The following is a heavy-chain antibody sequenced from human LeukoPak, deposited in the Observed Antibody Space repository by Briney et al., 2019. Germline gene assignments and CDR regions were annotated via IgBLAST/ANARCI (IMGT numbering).Heavy chain of an antibody. CDR2: IIPIFGTA. V-gene: IGHV1-69*05. J-gene: IGHJ4*02. Sequence: KVSCKASGGTFSSYAISWVRQAPGQGLEWMGGIIPIFGTANYAQKFQGRVTITTDESTSTAYMELSSLRSEDTAVYYCARGGEYWCSSTSCYPFDYWGQGTLVTVSS. CDR3: ARGGEYWCSSTSCYPFDY. CDR1: GGTFSSYA. D-gene: IGHD2-2*01.